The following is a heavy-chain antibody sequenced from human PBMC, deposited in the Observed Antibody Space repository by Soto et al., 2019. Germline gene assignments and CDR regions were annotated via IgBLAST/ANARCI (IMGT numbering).Heavy chain of an antibody. Sequence: XGTLTLTCSVSGGSVSSSSYYWGWVRQPPGKGLEWIGTIYYTGSTSYSPSLKSRVTISVDTSKTQFSLNLNSVTAADTAVYYCAGRRAGDYYFDYWGQGTLVTVSS. J-gene: IGHJ4*02. V-gene: IGHV4-39*01. CDR2: IYYTGST. CDR3: AGRRAGDYYFDY. CDR1: GGSVSSSSYY. D-gene: IGHD1-26*01.